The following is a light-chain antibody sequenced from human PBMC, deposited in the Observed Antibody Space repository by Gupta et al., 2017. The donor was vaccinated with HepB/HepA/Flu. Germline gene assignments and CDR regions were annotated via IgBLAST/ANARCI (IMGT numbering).Light chain of an antibody. CDR2: DVS. Sequence: QSALTQPASVSGSPGPSIPISCSGTSHHVGASQYVSWYRQHPGKAPKIMIYDVSSQPSGVANRFSGSKSGNTASLTIAGLQAEDGAVYYCSSYTSSGTVVVFGGGTKLAVL. V-gene: IGLV2-14*03. J-gene: IGLJ2*01. CDR1: SHHVGASQY. CDR3: SSYTSSGTVVV.